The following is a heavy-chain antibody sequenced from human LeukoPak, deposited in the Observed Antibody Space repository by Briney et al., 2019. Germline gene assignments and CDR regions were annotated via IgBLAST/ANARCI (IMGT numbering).Heavy chain of an antibody. J-gene: IGHJ6*04. V-gene: IGHV3-11*04. Sequence: GGSLRLSCAASGFTFSDYYMSWIRQAPGKGLEWVSYISSSGSTIYYADSVKGRFTISRDNAKNSLYLQMNSLRAEDTAVYYCARDRLTSSYYYGMDVWGKGTTVTVSS. CDR2: ISSSGSTI. CDR1: GFTFSDYY. D-gene: IGHD6-19*01. CDR3: ARDRLTSSYYYGMDV.